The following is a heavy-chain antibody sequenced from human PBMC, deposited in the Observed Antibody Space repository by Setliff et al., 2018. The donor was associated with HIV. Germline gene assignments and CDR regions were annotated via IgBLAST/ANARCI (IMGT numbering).Heavy chain of an antibody. CDR3: ARVRGSSSLFYFDY. CDR2: ISSSGSTI. J-gene: IGHJ4*02. CDR1: GFTFSDYY. Sequence: LRLSCAASGFTFSDYYMSWIRQAPGKGLEWVSYISSSGSTIYYADSVKGRFTISRDNAKNSLYLQMDSLRADDTAVYYCARVRGSSSLFYFDYWGQGTLVTVSS. V-gene: IGHV3-11*04. D-gene: IGHD6-13*01.